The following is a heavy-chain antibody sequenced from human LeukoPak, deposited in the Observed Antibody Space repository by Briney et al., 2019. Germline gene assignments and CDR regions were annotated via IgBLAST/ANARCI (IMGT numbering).Heavy chain of an antibody. V-gene: IGHV4-34*01. CDR2: INHSGST. CDR3: ARGREWFGSSLRYLNWFDP. D-gene: IGHD3-10*01. Sequence: TPSETLSLTCAVYGGSFSGYYWSWLRQPPGKGLEWIGEINHSGSTNYNPSLKSRVTISVDTSKNQFSLKLSSVTAADTAVYYCARGREWFGSSLRYLNWFDPWGQGTLVTVSS. CDR1: GGSFSGYY. J-gene: IGHJ5*02.